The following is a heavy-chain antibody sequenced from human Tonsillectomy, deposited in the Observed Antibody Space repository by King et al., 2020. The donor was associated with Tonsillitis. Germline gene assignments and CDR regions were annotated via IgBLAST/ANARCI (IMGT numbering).Heavy chain of an antibody. CDR2: IYPGYFHT. Sequence: VQLVESGAEVREPGESLKISCKVSGYSFTSYWIVLGLRIPGKGLEWMGMIYPGYFHTRYSPSFQGQVTISADRSITTAYLQWSSLKASDTAMYYCARGGNQRFFDYWGQGTLVTVSS. J-gene: IGHJ4*02. D-gene: IGHD2-2*01. CDR1: GYSFTSYW. CDR3: ARGGNQRFFDY. V-gene: IGHV5-51*03.